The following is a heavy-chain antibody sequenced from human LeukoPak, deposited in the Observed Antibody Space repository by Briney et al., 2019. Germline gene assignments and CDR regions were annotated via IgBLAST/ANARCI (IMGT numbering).Heavy chain of an antibody. J-gene: IGHJ4*02. CDR3: AKDLYRIAAAGTYFDY. CDR2: ISWNSGSI. V-gene: IGHV3-9*01. Sequence: GGSLRLSCAASGFTFDDYAMHWVRQAPGKGLERVSGISWNSGSIGYADSVKGRFTISRDNARNSLYLQMNSLRAEDTALCYCAKDLYRIAAAGTYFDYWGQGTLVTVSS. CDR1: GFTFDDYA. D-gene: IGHD6-13*01.